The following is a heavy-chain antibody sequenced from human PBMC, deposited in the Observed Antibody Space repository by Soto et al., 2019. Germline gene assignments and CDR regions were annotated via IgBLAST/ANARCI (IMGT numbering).Heavy chain of an antibody. CDR3: ARIREDGYNRYYFDY. CDR2: IFSNDEK. V-gene: IGHV2-26*01. D-gene: IGHD5-12*01. Sequence: QVTLKESGPVLVNPTETLTLTCTVSGFSLSNARMGVSWIRQPPGKALEWLANIFSNDEKSYSTSLKSRLTISKDTSKSQVVLTMTNMDPVDTATYYCARIREDGYNRYYFDYWGQGTLVTVSS. J-gene: IGHJ4*02. CDR1: GFSLSNARMG.